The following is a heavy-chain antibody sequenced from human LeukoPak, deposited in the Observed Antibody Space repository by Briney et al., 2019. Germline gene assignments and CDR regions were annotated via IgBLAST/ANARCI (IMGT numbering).Heavy chain of an antibody. V-gene: IGHV3-23*01. J-gene: IGHJ4*02. CDR2: IRNTGT. CDR3: AKDLSSAELLGVY. CDR1: GFTFSSYA. Sequence: GGSLRLSCAASGFTFSSYAMSWVRQAPGKGLEWVSSIRNTGTDYADSVAGRFTISRDNSKNTLYLQMNSLRAEDTAIYYCAKDLSSAELLGVYRGQGTQVTVSS. D-gene: IGHD1-26*01.